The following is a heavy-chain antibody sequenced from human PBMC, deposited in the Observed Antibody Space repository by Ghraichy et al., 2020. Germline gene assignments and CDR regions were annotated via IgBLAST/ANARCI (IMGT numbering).Heavy chain of an antibody. CDR2: IYYSGNT. CDR3: ASGSYDFWSSYCPNFDY. V-gene: IGHV4-39*01. CDR1: GGSISSSSYY. Sequence: SETLSLTCTVSGGSISSSSYYWGWIRQPPGKGLEWIGSIYYSGNTYYNPSLKSRVTISVDTSKNQFSLKLSSVTAADTAVYYCASGSYDFWSSYCPNFDYWGQGTLVTVSS. D-gene: IGHD3-3*01. J-gene: IGHJ4*02.